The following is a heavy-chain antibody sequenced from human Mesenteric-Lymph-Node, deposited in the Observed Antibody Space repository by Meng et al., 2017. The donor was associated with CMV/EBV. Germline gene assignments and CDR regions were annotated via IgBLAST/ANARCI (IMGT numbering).Heavy chain of an antibody. J-gene: IGHJ5*02. Sequence: SETLSLTCTVSGGSISSYYWSWIRQPPGKGLEWIGYIYYSGSTNYNPSLKSRVTISVDTSKNQFSLKLSSVTAADTAVYYCAREYSSSSTGWFDPWGQGTLVTVSS. CDR3: AREYSSSSTGWFDP. D-gene: IGHD6-6*01. CDR1: GGSISSYY. V-gene: IGHV4-59*01. CDR2: IYYSGST.